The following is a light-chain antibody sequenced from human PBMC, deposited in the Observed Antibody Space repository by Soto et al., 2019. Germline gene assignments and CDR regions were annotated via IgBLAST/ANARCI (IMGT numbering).Light chain of an antibody. CDR1: SSNIGNNY. Sequence: QSVLTQPPSVSAVPGQKVTLSCSGSSSNIGNNYVSWYQQFPGTAPKLLIYNSDKRPSGIPDRFSGSKSDTSATLGITGLQTGDEADYYCGTWDSSLSAVVFGGGTKLTVL. CDR3: GTWDSSLSAVV. CDR2: NSD. V-gene: IGLV1-51*01. J-gene: IGLJ2*01.